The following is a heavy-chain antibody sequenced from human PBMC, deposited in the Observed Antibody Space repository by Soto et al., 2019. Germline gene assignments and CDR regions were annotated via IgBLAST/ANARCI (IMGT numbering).Heavy chain of an antibody. J-gene: IGHJ4*02. V-gene: IGHV1-46*01. Sequence: GASVKVSCKASGYTFTSYYMHWVRQAPGQGLEWMGIINPSGGSTSYAQKFQGRVTMTRDTSTSTVYMELSSLRSEDTAVYYCASTYDSSGYYPIPKDYWGQGTLVTVSS. D-gene: IGHD3-22*01. CDR3: ASTYDSSGYYPIPKDY. CDR2: INPSGGST. CDR1: GYTFTSYY.